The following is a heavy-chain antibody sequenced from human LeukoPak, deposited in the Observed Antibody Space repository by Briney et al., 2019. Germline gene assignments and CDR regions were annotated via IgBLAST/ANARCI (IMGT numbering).Heavy chain of an antibody. Sequence: GGSLRLSCAASGFTFSSYWMSWVRQAPGKGLEWVANIKQDGSEKYYVDSVKGRFTISRDNAKNSLYLQMNSLRAEDTAVYYCAKVGITMVRGVSYFDYWGQGTLVTVSS. V-gene: IGHV3-7*01. D-gene: IGHD3-10*01. CDR3: AKVGITMVRGVSYFDY. J-gene: IGHJ4*02. CDR1: GFTFSSYW. CDR2: IKQDGSEK.